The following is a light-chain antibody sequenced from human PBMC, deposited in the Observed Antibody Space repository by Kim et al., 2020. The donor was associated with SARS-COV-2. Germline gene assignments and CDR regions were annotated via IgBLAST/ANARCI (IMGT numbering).Light chain of an antibody. V-gene: IGKV3-15*01. J-gene: IGKJ4*01. CDR3: QQYNDWPLT. Sequence: VSPGETATLPCRSRQSIISNLAWSHQRPGQAPRLLIYSASARATGVPARFSGSGSGTEFVLSVSSLQSEDVALYYCQQYNDWPLTFGGGTKVDIK. CDR1: QSIISN. CDR2: SAS.